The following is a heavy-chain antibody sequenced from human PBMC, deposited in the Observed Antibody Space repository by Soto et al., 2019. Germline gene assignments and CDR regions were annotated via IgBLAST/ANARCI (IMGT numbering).Heavy chain of an antibody. CDR2: IYYSGST. CDR3: ARDPGVLWFGDHYYGMDV. CDR1: GGSISSGGYY. J-gene: IGHJ6*02. D-gene: IGHD3-10*01. V-gene: IGHV4-31*03. Sequence: QVQLQESGPGLVKPSQTLSLTCTVSGGSISSGGYYWSRIRQHPGKGLEWIGYIYYSGSTYYNPSLKSRVTISVDTSKNQFSLKLSSVTAADTAVYYCARDPGVLWFGDHYYGMDVWGQGTTVTVSS.